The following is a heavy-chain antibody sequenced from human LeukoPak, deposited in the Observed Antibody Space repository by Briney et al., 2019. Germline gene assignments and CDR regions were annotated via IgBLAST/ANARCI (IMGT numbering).Heavy chain of an antibody. V-gene: IGHV3-23*01. CDR2: ISPDKT. D-gene: IGHD3-3*02. J-gene: IGHJ3*02. Sequence: GGSLRLSCAASGISFSTNPMSWVRQAPGKGLEWVSAISPDKTYYADSVKGRLTIPRDNYKNTVDLHMNSPRAEDTAIYYCVKEHVDRAFTRSFEIWGQGIVVTVSS. CDR1: GISFSTNP. CDR3: VKEHVDRAFTRSFEI.